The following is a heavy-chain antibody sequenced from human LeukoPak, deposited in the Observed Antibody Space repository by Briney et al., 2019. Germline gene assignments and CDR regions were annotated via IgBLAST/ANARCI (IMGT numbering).Heavy chain of an antibody. V-gene: IGHV4-34*01. CDR1: GASLNSYY. CDR3: ARGFRRNRGVNRGYFDY. D-gene: IGHD3-10*01. CDR2: INHSGST. Sequence: PSETLSLTCTVSGASLNSYYWSWIRQPPGKGLEWIGEINHSGSTNYNPSLKSRVTISVDTSKNQFSLKLSSVTAADTAVYYCARGFRRNRGVNRGYFDYWGQGTLVTVSS. J-gene: IGHJ4*02.